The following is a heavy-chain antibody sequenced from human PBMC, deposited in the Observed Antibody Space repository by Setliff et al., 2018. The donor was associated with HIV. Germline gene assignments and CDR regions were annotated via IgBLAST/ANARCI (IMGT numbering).Heavy chain of an antibody. Sequence: SETLSLTCTVSGGSISSRDYYWGWIRQPPGKGLEWIGSMSYSGSAYYNPSLKSRVTISVDTSKSQFSLRLSSVTAADTAVYYCTRQRDFDWLLQNYYYMDVWGKGATVPVSS. CDR3: TRQRDFDWLLQNYYYMDV. V-gene: IGHV4-39*01. D-gene: IGHD3-9*01. CDR2: MSYSGSA. CDR1: GGSISSRDYY. J-gene: IGHJ6*03.